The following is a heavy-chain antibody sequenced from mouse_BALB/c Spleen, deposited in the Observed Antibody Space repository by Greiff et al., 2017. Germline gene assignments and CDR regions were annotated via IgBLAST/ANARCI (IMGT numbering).Heavy chain of an antibody. CDR2: ISSGGSYT. CDR3: TREGLLAWFAY. J-gene: IGHJ3*01. Sequence: DVKLVESGGGLVKPGGSLKLSCAASGFTVSSYTMSWVRQTPEKRLEWVATISSGGSYTYYPDSVKGRFTISRDNAKNTLYLQMSSLKSEDTAMYYCTREGLLAWFAYWGQGTLVTVSA. CDR1: GFTVSSYT. D-gene: IGHD1-1*01. V-gene: IGHV5-6-4*01.